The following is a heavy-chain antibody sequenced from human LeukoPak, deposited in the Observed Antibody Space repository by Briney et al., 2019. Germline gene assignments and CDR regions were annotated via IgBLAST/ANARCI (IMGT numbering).Heavy chain of an antibody. D-gene: IGHD3-16*02. J-gene: IGHJ4*02. Sequence: SETLSLTCTVSGGSISGYYCSWIRQPPGKGLEWIGYIYYSGSTNNNPSLKSRVTISVDTSKNQFSLKVSSVTAADTAVYYCARGNRREYDYVWGSYRPYFDYWGQGTLVTVSS. CDR3: ARGNRREYDYVWGSYRPYFDY. CDR2: IYYSGST. CDR1: GGSISGYY. V-gene: IGHV4-59*12.